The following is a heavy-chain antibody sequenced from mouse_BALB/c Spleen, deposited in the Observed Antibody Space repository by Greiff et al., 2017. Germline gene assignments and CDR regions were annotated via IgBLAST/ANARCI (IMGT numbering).Heavy chain of an antibody. V-gene: IGHV1-67*01. J-gene: IGHJ4*01. Sequence: QVQLQQSGPEVVRPGVSVKISCNRSGYPFTDYAMHWVKQRHAKSLEWFGVISTYNGNTNYNQKFKGKATMPVDKSSSTAYMELARLTSEDSAIYYCARNKAYYSPHYYAMDYWGQGTSVTVSS. CDR3: ARNKAYYSPHYYAMDY. D-gene: IGHD2-12*01. CDR2: ISTYNGNT. CDR1: GYPFTDYA.